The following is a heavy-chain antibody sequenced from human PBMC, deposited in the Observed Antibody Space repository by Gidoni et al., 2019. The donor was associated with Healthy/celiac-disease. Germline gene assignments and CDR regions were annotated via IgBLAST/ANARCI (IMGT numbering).Heavy chain of an antibody. J-gene: IGHJ4*02. CDR3: ARTSHPEYYDFWSGSSQAHFDY. D-gene: IGHD3-3*01. CDR2: IFSNDEK. CDR1: GFSPSNARMC. V-gene: IGHV2-26*01. Sequence: QVTLKESGPVLVKPTETLTLTCTVSGFSPSNARMCVSWFRQPPGKALEWLAHIFSNDEKSYSTSLKSRLTISKDTSKSQVVLTMTNMDPVDTATYYCARTSHPEYYDFWSGSSQAHFDYWGQGTLVTVSS.